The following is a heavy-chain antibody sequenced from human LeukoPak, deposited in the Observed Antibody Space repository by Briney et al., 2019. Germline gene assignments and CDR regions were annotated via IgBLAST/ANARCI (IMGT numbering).Heavy chain of an antibody. Sequence: SETLSLTCTVSGGSISSGGYYWSWLRQPPGKGLEWIGYIYHSGSTYYNPSLKSRVTISVDRSKNQFSLKLSSVTAADTAVYYCARELFGGCIDYWGQGTLVTVSS. CDR2: IYHSGST. V-gene: IGHV4-30-2*01. CDR1: GGSISSGGYY. D-gene: IGHD3-10*01. CDR3: ARELFGGCIDY. J-gene: IGHJ4*02.